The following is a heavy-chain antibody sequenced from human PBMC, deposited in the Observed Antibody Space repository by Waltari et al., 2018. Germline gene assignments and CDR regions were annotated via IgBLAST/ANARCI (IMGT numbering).Heavy chain of an antibody. CDR3: ARSRSSIWGLDY. Sequence: EVQLVESGGGLVQPGGSLRLSCAASGFSFNTFDMNWVRRAPGKGLEWVSYIRSGGYTRYYADAVKGRFTNSTDNAKNSLYLQMNSLTVEDTGVYYCARSRSSIWGLDYWGQGIQVTVSS. V-gene: IGHV3-48*03. CDR2: IRSGGYTR. J-gene: IGHJ4*02. D-gene: IGHD3-16*01. CDR1: GFSFNTFD.